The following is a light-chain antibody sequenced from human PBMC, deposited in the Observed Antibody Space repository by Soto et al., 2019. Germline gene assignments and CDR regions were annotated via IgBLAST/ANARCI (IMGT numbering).Light chain of an antibody. Sequence: EIVLTQSPGTLSLSPGERATLSCRASQSVFNNHIGWYQQKPGQAPRLLIYGASTRATGIPARFSGSGSGTEFTLTISSLQPEDFATYYCQQANSFAWTFGQGTKVDIK. J-gene: IGKJ1*01. CDR1: QSVFNNH. V-gene: IGKV3-20*01. CDR3: QQANSFAWT. CDR2: GAS.